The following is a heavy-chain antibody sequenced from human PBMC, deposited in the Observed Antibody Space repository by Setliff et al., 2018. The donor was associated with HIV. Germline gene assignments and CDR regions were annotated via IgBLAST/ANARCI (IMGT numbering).Heavy chain of an antibody. CDR2: INPNSGAT. CDR1: GYIFSDYY. CDR3: ATDREKWDGYYKYYYMDV. D-gene: IGHD1-26*01. Sequence: ASVKVSCKDSGYIFSDYYIHWVRQTPGQGLEWMGRINPNSGATDYAQEFQGRVSMTRDTSIRTVDMELSRLRSDDTALYYCATDREKWDGYYKYYYMDVWGKGTKVTVSS. V-gene: IGHV1-2*06. J-gene: IGHJ6*03.